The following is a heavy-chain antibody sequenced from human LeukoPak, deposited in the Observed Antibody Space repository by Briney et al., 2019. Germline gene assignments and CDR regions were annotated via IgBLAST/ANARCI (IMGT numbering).Heavy chain of an antibody. CDR2: ISYDGSNK. CDR3: AKDPRSGYYYGLAYYFDY. J-gene: IGHJ4*02. V-gene: IGHV3-30*04. D-gene: IGHD3-22*01. Sequence: PGGSLRLSCAASGFTFSSYAMHWVRQAPGKGLEWVAVISYDGSNKYYADSVKGRFTISRDNSKNTLYLQMNSLRAEDTAVYYCAKDPRSGYYYGLAYYFDYWGQGTLVTVSS. CDR1: GFTFSSYA.